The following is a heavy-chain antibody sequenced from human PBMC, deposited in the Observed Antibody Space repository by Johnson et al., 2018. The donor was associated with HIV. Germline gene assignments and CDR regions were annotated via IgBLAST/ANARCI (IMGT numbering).Heavy chain of an antibody. D-gene: IGHD6-13*01. J-gene: IGHJ3*02. CDR2: ISSSGSTI. CDR1: GFTFSDYY. CDR3: ARYIAAAGFSDAFDI. V-gene: IGHV3-11*01. Sequence: QVQLVESGGGLVKPGGSLRLSCAASGFTFSDYYMSWIRQAPGKGLEWVSYISSSGSTIYYADSVKGRCSISRDNAKNSLYLQMNSLRAEDTAVYYCARYIAAAGFSDAFDIWGQETMVTVSS.